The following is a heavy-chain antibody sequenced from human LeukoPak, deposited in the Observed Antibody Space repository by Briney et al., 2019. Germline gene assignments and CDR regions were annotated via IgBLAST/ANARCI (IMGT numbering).Heavy chain of an antibody. CDR3: ARDTRYSSGWYYFDY. CDR1: GGSFSGYY. J-gene: IGHJ4*02. D-gene: IGHD6-19*01. CDR2: IYYSGST. Sequence: SETLYLTCAVYGGSFSGYYWSWIRQPPGKGLEWIGYIYYSGSTNYNPSLKSRVTISVDTSKNQFSLKLSSVTTADTAVYYCARDTRYSSGWYYFDYWGQGTLVTVSS. V-gene: IGHV4-59*01.